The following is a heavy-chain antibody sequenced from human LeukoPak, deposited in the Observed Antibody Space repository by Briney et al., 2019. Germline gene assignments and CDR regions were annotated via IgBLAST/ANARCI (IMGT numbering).Heavy chain of an antibody. CDR3: ARGIYSYGPNYFDY. V-gene: IGHV4-38-2*02. CDR2: IFHSGYT. CDR1: GYPISSGYF. Sequence: SETLSLTCTVSGYPISSGYFWGWIRQPPGKGLEYIGSIFHSGYTFYDPSLKSRLTLSVDTSKNQFSLKLSSVTAADTAVYYCARGIYSYGPNYFDYWGQGTLVTVSS. J-gene: IGHJ4*02. D-gene: IGHD5-18*01.